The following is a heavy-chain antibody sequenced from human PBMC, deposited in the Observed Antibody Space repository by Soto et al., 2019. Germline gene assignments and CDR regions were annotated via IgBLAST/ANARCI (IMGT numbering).Heavy chain of an antibody. Sequence: GGSLRLSCAASGFTFSSHSMNWVRQAPGKGLEWVSSMSSSSSYIYYADSVNGRFTISRDNAKNSLYLQMNSLRAEDTAVYYCVRDRPPTPLPRYYYGMDVWGQGTTVTVSS. CDR1: GFTFSSHS. J-gene: IGHJ6*02. CDR2: MSSSSSYI. V-gene: IGHV3-21*01. CDR3: VRDRPPTPLPRYYYGMDV. D-gene: IGHD6-6*01.